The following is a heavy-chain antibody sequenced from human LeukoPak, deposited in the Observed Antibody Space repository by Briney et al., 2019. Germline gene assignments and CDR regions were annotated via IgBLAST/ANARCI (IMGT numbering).Heavy chain of an antibody. CDR1: GYTFTGYY. D-gene: IGHD2-2*01. Sequence: ASVKVSCKASGYTFTGYYMHWVRQAPGQGLEWMGWINPNSGGTNYAQKFQGRVTMTRDTSISTAYMELSRLRSDDTAVYYCARKMPDIVVVPAANDYWGQGTLVTVSS. V-gene: IGHV1-2*02. J-gene: IGHJ4*02. CDR2: INPNSGGT. CDR3: ARKMPDIVVVPAANDY.